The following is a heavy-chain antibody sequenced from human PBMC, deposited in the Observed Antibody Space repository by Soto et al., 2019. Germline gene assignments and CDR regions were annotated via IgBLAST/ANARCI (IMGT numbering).Heavy chain of an antibody. CDR3: AKVDPGIVPAAMSYYYYYYYMDV. V-gene: IGHV3-30*18. CDR2: ISYDGTNK. D-gene: IGHD2-2*01. Sequence: SCAASGFTFSSYGMHWVRQAPGKGLEWVAVISYDGTNKYYADSVKGRFTISRDNSKNTMYLQMNSLSADDTAIYYCAKVDPGIVPAAMSYYYYYYYMDVWGKGTTVTVSS. J-gene: IGHJ6*03. CDR1: GFTFSSYG.